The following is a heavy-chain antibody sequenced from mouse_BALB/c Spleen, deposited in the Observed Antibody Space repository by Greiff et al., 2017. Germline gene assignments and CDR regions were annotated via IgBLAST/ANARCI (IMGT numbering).Heavy chain of an antibody. Sequence: EVKLVESGGGLVQPGGSLKLSCAASGFTFSSYTMSWVRQTPEKRLEWVAYISNGGGSTYYPDTVKGRFTISRDNAKNTLYLQMSSLKSEDTAMYYCARRGSDYYGSSYFDYWGQGTTLTVSS. CDR1: GFTFSSYT. V-gene: IGHV5-12-2*01. CDR2: ISNGGGST. J-gene: IGHJ2*01. D-gene: IGHD1-1*01. CDR3: ARRGSDYYGSSYFDY.